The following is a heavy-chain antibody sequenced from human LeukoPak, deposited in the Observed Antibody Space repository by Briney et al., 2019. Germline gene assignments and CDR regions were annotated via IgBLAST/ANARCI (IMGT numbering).Heavy chain of an antibody. Sequence: PGGSLRLSCAASGFTFSSYAMSWVRQAPGKGLEWVSAISGSGGSTYYADSVRGRFTISRDNSKNTLYLQMNSLRAEDTAVYYCAKEGGYYDSSGYYGVYYFDYWGQGTLVTVSS. D-gene: IGHD3-22*01. V-gene: IGHV3-23*01. J-gene: IGHJ4*02. CDR3: AKEGGYYDSSGYYGVYYFDY. CDR2: ISGSGGST. CDR1: GFTFSSYA.